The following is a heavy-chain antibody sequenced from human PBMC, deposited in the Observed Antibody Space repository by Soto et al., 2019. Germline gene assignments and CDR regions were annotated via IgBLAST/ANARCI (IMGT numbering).Heavy chain of an antibody. J-gene: IGHJ4*02. Sequence: PGESLKISCKGSGYSFTSHWISWVRQMPGKGLEWMGRIDPSDSYTKYSPSFQGHVTISAAKSISTAYLQWSSLKASDTAMYYCARHRRSYDARWRCFDYWGQGTLVTVSS. CDR1: GYSFTSHW. CDR3: ARHRRSYDARWRCFDY. D-gene: IGHD3-22*01. CDR2: IDPSDSYT. V-gene: IGHV5-10-1*01.